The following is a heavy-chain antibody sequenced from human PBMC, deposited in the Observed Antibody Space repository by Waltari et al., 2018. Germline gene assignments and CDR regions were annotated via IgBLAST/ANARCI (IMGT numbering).Heavy chain of an antibody. CDR3: ARLGNWGSPYYFDY. CDR1: GYSIPSGYY. J-gene: IGHJ4*02. V-gene: IGHV4-38-2*02. CDR2: IYHSGTA. Sequence: QVQLQESGPGLVKPSETLSLTCTVSGYSIPSGYYWGWIRQPPGKALEWIGCIYHSGTAYYNPSLKSRVTISVDTSKNQFSMKLSSVTAADTAEYFCARLGNWGSPYYFDYWGQGTLVTVSS. D-gene: IGHD7-27*01.